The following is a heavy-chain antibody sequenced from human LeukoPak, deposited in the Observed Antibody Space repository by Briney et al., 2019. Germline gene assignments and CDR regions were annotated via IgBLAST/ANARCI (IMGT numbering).Heavy chain of an antibody. D-gene: IGHD3-22*01. CDR2: ISAYNGNT. CDR3: ARANTYYYDSSGYSNGAFDI. CDR1: GYTFTRYG. V-gene: IGHV1-18*01. Sequence: ASVKVSCKASGYTFTRYGISWVRQAPGQGLEWMGWISAYNGNTNYAQKLQGRVTMTTDTSTSTAYMELRSLRADDTAVYYCARANTYYYDSSGYSNGAFDIWGQGTMVTVSS. J-gene: IGHJ3*02.